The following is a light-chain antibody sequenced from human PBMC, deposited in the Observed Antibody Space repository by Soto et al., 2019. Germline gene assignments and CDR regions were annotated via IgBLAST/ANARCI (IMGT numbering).Light chain of an antibody. CDR3: QQYTTFSWT. J-gene: IGKJ1*01. V-gene: IGKV1-5*01. Sequence: DIQMTQSPSTLSASVGDRVTITCRASRSISVWLAWYQQKPGKAPKLLIFDASSLESGVPSRFSGSGSGTEFTLTISSLHPDDFATYYCQQYTTFSWTFGQGTKVEIK. CDR2: DAS. CDR1: RSISVW.